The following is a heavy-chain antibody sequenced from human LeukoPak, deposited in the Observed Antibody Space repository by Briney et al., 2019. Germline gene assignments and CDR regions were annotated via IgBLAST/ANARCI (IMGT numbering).Heavy chain of an antibody. CDR1: GFTFSSYW. CDR2: IKQDGSEK. Sequence: PGGSLRLSCAASGFTFSSYWMSWVRQAPGKGLEWVANIKQDGSEKYYVDSVKGRFTISRDNAKNSLYLQMNSLRAEDTAVCYCARSLGLRRPLAYGMDVWGQGTTVTVSS. CDR3: ARSLGLRRPLAYGMDV. J-gene: IGHJ6*02. V-gene: IGHV3-7*01. D-gene: IGHD4-17*01.